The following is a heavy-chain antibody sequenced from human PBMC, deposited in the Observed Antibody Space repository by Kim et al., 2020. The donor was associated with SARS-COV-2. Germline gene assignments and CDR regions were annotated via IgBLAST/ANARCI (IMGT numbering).Heavy chain of an antibody. CDR1: GFNFSRYG. Sequence: GGSLRLSCATSGFNFSRYGMHWVRQAPGKGLEWVAIISRHGKNIYYADSVKGRFTISRDNSKSTLFLQMRGLRFDDTGIYYCAKTRESGDYGYYFDFWGQGTLLTVSS. D-gene: IGHD2-2*03. J-gene: IGHJ4*02. V-gene: IGHV3-30*18. CDR2: ISRHGKNI. CDR3: AKTRESGDYGYYFDF.